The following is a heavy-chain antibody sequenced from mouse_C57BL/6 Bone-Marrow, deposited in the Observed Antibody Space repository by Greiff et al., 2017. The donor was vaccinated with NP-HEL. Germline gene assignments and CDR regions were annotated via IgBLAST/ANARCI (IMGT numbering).Heavy chain of an antibody. CDR2: INYDGSST. D-gene: IGHD2-3*01. CDR1: GFTFSDYY. CDR3: AREDDGYYVGDYAMDY. V-gene: IGHV5-16*01. Sequence: DVKLVESEGGLVQPGSSMKLSCTASGFTFSDYYMAWVRQVPEKGLEWVANINYDGSSTYYLDSLKSRFIISRDNAKNILYLQMSSLKSEDTATYYCAREDDGYYVGDYAMDYWGQGTSVTVSS. J-gene: IGHJ4*01.